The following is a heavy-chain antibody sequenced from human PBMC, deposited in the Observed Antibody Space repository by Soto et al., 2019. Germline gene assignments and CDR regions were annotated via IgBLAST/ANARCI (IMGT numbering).Heavy chain of an antibody. CDR2: IWYNGENE. CDR3: ARTPITSDAFDM. CDR1: GFTFSNYA. D-gene: IGHD3-16*01. V-gene: IGHV3-33*01. J-gene: IGHJ3*02. Sequence: QVQLVESGGGVVQPGRSLRLSCAASGFTFSNYAMHWVRQPPGKGLEWVAVIWYNGENEFYADSVKGRFTISRDNSKHTLFLQMNNLRDEDTAVYYCARTPITSDAFDMWGQGTMVTVSA.